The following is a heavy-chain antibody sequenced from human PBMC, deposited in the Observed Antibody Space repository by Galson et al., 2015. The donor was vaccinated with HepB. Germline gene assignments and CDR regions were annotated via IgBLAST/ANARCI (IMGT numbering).Heavy chain of an antibody. Sequence: SLRLSCAASGFTFSRYWMSWVRQAPGKGLEWVANIKYDGSEEFYVDSVKGRFTISRDNAKNSLYLQMNSLRAEDTSVYYCARDSGSYYHAFDIWGQGTMVTVSS. V-gene: IGHV3-7*01. D-gene: IGHD1-26*01. CDR3: ARDSGSYYHAFDI. J-gene: IGHJ3*02. CDR1: GFTFSRYW. CDR2: IKYDGSEE.